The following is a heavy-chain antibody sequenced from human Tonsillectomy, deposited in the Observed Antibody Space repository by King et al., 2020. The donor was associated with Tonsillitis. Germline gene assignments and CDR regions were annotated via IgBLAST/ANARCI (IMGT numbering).Heavy chain of an antibody. CDR3: ARVTRFGEFLIDY. CDR2: INHSGST. CDR1: GGSFSGFY. D-gene: IGHD3-10*02. V-gene: IGHV4-34*01. J-gene: IGHJ4*02. Sequence: VQLPQWGAGLLKPSETLSLTCAVYGGSFSGFYWSWIRQPPGKGLEWIGEINHSGSTNYNPSLKSRVTISVDTSKNQFSLKLSSVTAADTAVYYCARVTRFGEFLIDYWGQGTLVTVSS.